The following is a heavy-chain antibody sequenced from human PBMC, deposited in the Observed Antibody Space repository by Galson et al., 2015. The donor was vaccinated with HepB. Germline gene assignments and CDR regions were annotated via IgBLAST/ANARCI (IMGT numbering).Heavy chain of an antibody. D-gene: IGHD2-2*01. J-gene: IGHJ6*02. CDR1: GYSFTSYW. CDR3: ARQDIVVVPAAISYYYGMDV. V-gene: IGHV5-10-1*01. CDR2: IDPSDSYT. Sequence: QSGAEVKKPGESLRISCKGSGYSFTSYWISWVRQMPGKGLEWMGRIDPSDSYTNYSPSFQGHVTISADKSISTAYLQWSSLKASDTAMYYCARQDIVVVPAAISYYYGMDVWGQGTTVTVSS.